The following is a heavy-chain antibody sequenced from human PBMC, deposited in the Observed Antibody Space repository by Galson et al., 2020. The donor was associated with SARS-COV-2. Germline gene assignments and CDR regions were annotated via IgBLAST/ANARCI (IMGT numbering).Heavy chain of an antibody. CDR1: GFTFSSYG. V-gene: IGHV3-33*01. Sequence: PGGSLRLSCAASGFTFSSYGMHWVRQAPGKGLEWVAVIWYDGSNKYYADSVKGRFTISRDNSKNTLYLQMNSLRAEDTAVYYCARSPGYYGMDGWGQGTTVTVSS. CDR3: ARSPGYYGMDG. J-gene: IGHJ6*02. CDR2: IWYDGSNK. D-gene: IGHD7-27*01.